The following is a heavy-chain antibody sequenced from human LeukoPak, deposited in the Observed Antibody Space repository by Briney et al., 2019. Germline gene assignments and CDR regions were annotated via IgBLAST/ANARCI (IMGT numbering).Heavy chain of an antibody. V-gene: IGHV3-23*01. Sequence: PGGSLRLSCAASGFTFSSYAMSWVRQAPGKGLEWVSAISGSGGSTYYADSVKGRFTISRDNSKNTLYLQMNSLRAEDTAVYYCANERYYDILTGYDYWGQGALVTVSS. CDR3: ANERYYDILTGYDY. CDR2: ISGSGGST. CDR1: GFTFSSYA. J-gene: IGHJ4*02. D-gene: IGHD3-9*01.